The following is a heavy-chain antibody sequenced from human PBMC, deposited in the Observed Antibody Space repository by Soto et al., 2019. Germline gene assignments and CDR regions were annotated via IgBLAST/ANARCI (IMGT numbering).Heavy chain of an antibody. CDR2: IYYSGST. CDR1: GGSISSGDYY. CDR3: ARGLGDTAVVNWFDP. V-gene: IGHV4-30-4*01. D-gene: IGHD5-18*01. Sequence: QVQLQESGPGLVKPSQTLSLTCTVSGGSISSGDYYWSWIRQPPGKGLEWIGYIYYSGSTYYNPSLKSRVTISVDTSKNQFSLKLSSVTAADTAVYYCARGLGDTAVVNWFDPWGQGTLVTVSS. J-gene: IGHJ5*02.